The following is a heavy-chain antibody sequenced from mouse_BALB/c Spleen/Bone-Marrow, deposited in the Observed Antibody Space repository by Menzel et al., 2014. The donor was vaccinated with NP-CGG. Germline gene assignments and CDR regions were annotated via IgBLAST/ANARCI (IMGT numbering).Heavy chain of an antibody. CDR2: IDPENGNT. V-gene: IGHV14-1*02. J-gene: IGHJ1*01. CDR3: ASYYRYDRYFDV. Sequence: VQLQQSGAELVRPGALVKLSYKASGFNIKDYYMYWVKQRPEQGLEWIGWIDPENGNTIYDPKFQGKASITVDTSFNTAYLQLSSLTSEDTAVYYCASYYRYDRYFDVWGAGTTVTVSS. CDR1: GFNIKDYY. D-gene: IGHD2-14*01.